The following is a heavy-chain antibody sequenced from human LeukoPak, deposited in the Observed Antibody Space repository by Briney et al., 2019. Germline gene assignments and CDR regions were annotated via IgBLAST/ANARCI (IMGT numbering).Heavy chain of an antibody. D-gene: IGHD6-19*01. CDR3: ARVEAVAGTTADY. Sequence: SVKVSCKASGGTFSSYAINWVRQAPGQGLEWMGGIIPIFGTANYAQKFQGRVTITADESTSTAYMELSSLRSEDTAVYYCARVEAVAGTTADYWGQGTLVTVSS. CDR2: IIPIFGTA. V-gene: IGHV1-69*13. J-gene: IGHJ4*02. CDR1: GGTFSSYA.